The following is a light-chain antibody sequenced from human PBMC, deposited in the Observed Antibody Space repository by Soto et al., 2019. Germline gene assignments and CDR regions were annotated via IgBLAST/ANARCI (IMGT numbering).Light chain of an antibody. V-gene: IGKV1-5*03. Sequence: DIQMTQSPSTLSGSVGDRVTITCRASQTISSWLAWYQQKPGKAPKLLIYKASTLKSGVPSRFSGSGSGTECTLTLSSLQPDDFATYYCQHYNSYSEAFSQGTKVELK. CDR3: QHYNSYSEA. J-gene: IGKJ1*01. CDR1: QTISSW. CDR2: KAS.